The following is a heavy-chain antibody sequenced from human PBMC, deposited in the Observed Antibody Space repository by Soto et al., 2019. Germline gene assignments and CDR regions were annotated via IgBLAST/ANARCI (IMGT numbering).Heavy chain of an antibody. CDR1: GGSISSDDYY. D-gene: IGHD3-3*01. J-gene: IGHJ4*02. V-gene: IGHV4-30-4*01. CDR2: IHHSGRN. Sequence: PSETLSLTCSVSGGSISSDDYYWSWIRQSPGKGLEWIGYIHHSGRNFYSQSLKSRIIISVDTSKNQFSLKLTSVTAADTAVYYCARAWTNWYDFWRGFDYWGQEALVTVSS. CDR3: ARAWTNWYDFWRGFDY.